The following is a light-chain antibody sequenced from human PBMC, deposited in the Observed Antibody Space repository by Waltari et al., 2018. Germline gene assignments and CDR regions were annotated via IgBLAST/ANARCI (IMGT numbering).Light chain of an antibody. CDR3: QQYYSTPQT. J-gene: IGKJ1*01. CDR1: QSVLYSSNNKNY. Sequence: DIVMTQSPDSLAVSLGERATTNCKSSQSVLYSSNNKNYLAWYQQKPGQPPKLLIYWASTRQFGVPDRFSGSGSGTDFTLTISSLQAEDVAVYYCQQYYSTPQTFGQGTKVEIK. CDR2: WAS. V-gene: IGKV4-1*01.